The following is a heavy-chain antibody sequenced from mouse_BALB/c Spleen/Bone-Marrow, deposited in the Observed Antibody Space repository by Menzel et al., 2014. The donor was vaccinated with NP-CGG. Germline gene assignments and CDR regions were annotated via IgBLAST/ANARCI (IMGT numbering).Heavy chain of an antibody. CDR1: GYTFTSYW. CDR2: IHPGNGRT. D-gene: IGHD3-2*01. CDR3: ARGTARAMMDY. J-gene: IGHJ4*01. Sequence: VQLQQSGTELVKPGASVKLSCKASGYTFTSYWIHWVKQGPGQGLEWIGEIHPGNGRTNYSEKFKTKATLTVDKSSSTAHMQLSSLTSEDSAVYYCARGTARAMMDYWGQGTSVTVSS. V-gene: IGHV1S81*02.